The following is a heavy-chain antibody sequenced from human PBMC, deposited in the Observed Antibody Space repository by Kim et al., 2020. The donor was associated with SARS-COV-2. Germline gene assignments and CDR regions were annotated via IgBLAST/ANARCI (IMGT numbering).Heavy chain of an antibody. D-gene: IGHD2-2*01. CDR3: ARVVVPAARYYYGMDV. J-gene: IGHJ6*02. Sequence: GGSLRLSCAASGFTFSSYSMNWVRQAPGKGLEWVSSISSSSSYIYYADSVKGRFTISRDNAKNSLYLQMNSLRAEDTAVYYCARVVVPAARYYYGMDVWGQGTTVTVSS. CDR1: GFTFSSYS. CDR2: ISSSSSYI. V-gene: IGHV3-21*01.